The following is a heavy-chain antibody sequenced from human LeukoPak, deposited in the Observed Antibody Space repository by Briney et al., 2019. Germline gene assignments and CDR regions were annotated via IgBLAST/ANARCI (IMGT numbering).Heavy chain of an antibody. V-gene: IGHV1-69*05. D-gene: IGHD5-18*01. J-gene: IGHJ4*02. Sequence: SVKVSCKASGGTFSSYAISWVRQAPGQGLEWMGRIIPIFGTANYAQKFQGRVTITTDESTSTAYMELSSLRSEDTAVYYCARAGRYSYAFDCWGQGTLVTVSS. CDR2: IIPIFGTA. CDR3: ARAGRYSYAFDC. CDR1: GGTFSSYA.